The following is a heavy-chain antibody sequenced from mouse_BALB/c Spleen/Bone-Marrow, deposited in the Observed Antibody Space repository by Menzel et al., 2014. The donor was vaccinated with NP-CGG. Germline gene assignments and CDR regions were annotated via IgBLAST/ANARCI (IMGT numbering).Heavy chain of an antibody. V-gene: IGHV1-7*01. CDR3: ARYGGRSYGGCAY. CDR2: INPSTGYT. J-gene: IGHJ3*01. Sequence: VKLMESGAELAKPGASVKMSCKASGYTFTIYWMHWVKQRPGQGLEWIGYINPSTGYTEYNQKFKDKVTLTADKSSSTAYMQLSSLTSEDSAVYYCARYGGRSYGGCAYWGQGTLVTVSA. D-gene: IGHD1-2*01. CDR1: GYTFTIYW.